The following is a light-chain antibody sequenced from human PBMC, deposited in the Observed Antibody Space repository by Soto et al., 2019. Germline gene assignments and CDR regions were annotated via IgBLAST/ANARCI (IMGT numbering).Light chain of an antibody. J-gene: IGKJ1*01. CDR1: QSVSIY. CDR3: QKYNSAPWT. V-gene: IGKV1-39*01. CDR2: AAS. Sequence: DVQMTQSPSSLSASVEDRVTITCRASQSVSIYLNWYQQKPGKAPNLLISAASSLHSGVPSRFSGSGSGTDFTLTVSSLQPEDVATYYRQKYNSAPWTFGQGTKVDIK.